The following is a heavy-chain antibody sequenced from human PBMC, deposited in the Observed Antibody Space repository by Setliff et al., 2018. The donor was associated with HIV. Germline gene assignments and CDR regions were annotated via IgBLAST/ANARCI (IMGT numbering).Heavy chain of an antibody. CDR1: GDPINSHY. Sequence: SETLSLTCTVSGDPINSHYWSWIRQPPGEGLEWIGHIYYNEYTNYNPSLKSRVTISLDTSKKHFSLDLYSVTAADTAVYYCARATYYGSGRHRWNSWGQGTLVTVSS. D-gene: IGHD3-10*01. J-gene: IGHJ4*02. CDR2: IYYNEYT. CDR3: ARATYYGSGRHRWNS. V-gene: IGHV4-59*11.